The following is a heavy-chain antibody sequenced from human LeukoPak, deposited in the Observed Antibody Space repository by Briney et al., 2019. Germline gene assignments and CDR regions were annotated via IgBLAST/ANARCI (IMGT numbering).Heavy chain of an antibody. V-gene: IGHV3-23*01. J-gene: IGHJ4*02. Sequence: PGGSLRLSCAASGFTFSSYAMSWVRQAPGKGLEWVSAISGSGGSTYYADSVKGRFNIYRHNSKNTLYLQMNSLRAEDTAVYYCAKDRGVGELLLIDYWGQGTLVTVSS. CDR3: AKDRGVGELLLIDY. D-gene: IGHD3-10*01. CDR2: ISGSGGST. CDR1: GFTFSSYA.